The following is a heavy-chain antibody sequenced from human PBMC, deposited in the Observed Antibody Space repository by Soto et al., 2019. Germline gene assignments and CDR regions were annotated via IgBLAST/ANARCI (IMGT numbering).Heavy chain of an antibody. CDR2: ISGSGGST. J-gene: IGHJ5*02. CDR1: GFTFSSDA. V-gene: IGHV3-23*01. D-gene: IGHD1-1*01. Sequence: GGSLRLSCAASGFTFSSDAMSWVRQAPGKGLEWVSAISGSGGSTYYADSVKGRFTISRDNSKNTLYLQMNSLRAEDTAVYYCAKDPRNNQRFDPWGQGTMVTVSS. CDR3: AKDPRNNQRFDP.